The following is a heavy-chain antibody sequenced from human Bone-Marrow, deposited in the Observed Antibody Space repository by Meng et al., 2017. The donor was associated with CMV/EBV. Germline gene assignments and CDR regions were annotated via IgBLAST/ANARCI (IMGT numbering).Heavy chain of an antibody. J-gene: IGHJ4*02. CDR2: VGPAGDT. Sequence: GGSLRLSCAASGFTFSKYDMHWVRQATGKGLEWVSAVGPAGDTYYSGSVKGRFTISRENAKNSLYLQMNSRRAGDTAVYYCARVRLRWGFFDYWGQGTLVTVSS. CDR1: GFTFSKYD. CDR3: ARVRLRWGFFDY. V-gene: IGHV3-13*01. D-gene: IGHD4-23*01.